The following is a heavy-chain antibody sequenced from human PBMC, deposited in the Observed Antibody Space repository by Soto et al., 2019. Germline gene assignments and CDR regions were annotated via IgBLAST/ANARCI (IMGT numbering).Heavy chain of an antibody. CDR2: ISYDGSNK. V-gene: IGHV3-30-3*01. CDR3: ARDLAHEGYSNGDDY. J-gene: IGHJ4*02. Sequence: GGSLRLSCAASGFTFSSYAMHWVRQAPGKGLEWVAVISYDGSNKYYADSVKGRFTISRDNSKNTLYLQMNSLRAEDTAVYYCARDLAHEGYSNGDDYWGQGTLVTVSS. CDR1: GFTFSSYA. D-gene: IGHD6-25*01.